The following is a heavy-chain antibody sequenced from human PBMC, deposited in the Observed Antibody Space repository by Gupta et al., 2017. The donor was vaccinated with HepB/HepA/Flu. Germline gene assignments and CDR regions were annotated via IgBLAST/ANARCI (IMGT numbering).Heavy chain of an antibody. Sequence: QITLKASGPTLVKPTQTLTLTCTFSGFSLNTDGVGVGWIRQPPGKALDWLAAIYWDNDKYYSPSLRSRLAITKDTSKNQVVLTITNMDPGDTATYYCAHTERYCAGGNCYPRLFDYWGQGSRVTVSS. D-gene: IGHD2-15*01. CDR3: AHTERYCAGGNCYPRLFDY. V-gene: IGHV2-5*02. J-gene: IGHJ4*02. CDR2: IYWDNDK. CDR1: GFSLNTDGVG.